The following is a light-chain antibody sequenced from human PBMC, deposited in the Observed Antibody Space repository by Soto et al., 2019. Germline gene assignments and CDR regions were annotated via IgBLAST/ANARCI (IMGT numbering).Light chain of an antibody. CDR2: EVS. V-gene: IGLV2-14*01. Sequence: QSVLTQPASVSGSPGQSITISCTGTSSDVGAYNYVSWYQQHPGEAPKLMIYEVSNRPSGVSNRFSGSKSGNTASLTISGLQAEDEADYYCSSYTSNSTPWVFGGGTKVTVL. CDR1: SSDVGAYNY. CDR3: SSYTSNSTPWV. J-gene: IGLJ3*02.